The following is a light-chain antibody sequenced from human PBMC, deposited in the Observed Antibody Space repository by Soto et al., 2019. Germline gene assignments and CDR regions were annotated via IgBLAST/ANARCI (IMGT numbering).Light chain of an antibody. CDR1: QSISSY. V-gene: IGKV1-39*01. Sequence: DIQMTQSPSSLSASVGDRVTITCRASQSISSYLNWSQQKPGKAPKLLIYAASSLQSGMPSRFSGSGSGTEFTLTISSLQPEDFATYYCQQSYSTPLTFGGGTKVEIK. J-gene: IGKJ4*01. CDR3: QQSYSTPLT. CDR2: AAS.